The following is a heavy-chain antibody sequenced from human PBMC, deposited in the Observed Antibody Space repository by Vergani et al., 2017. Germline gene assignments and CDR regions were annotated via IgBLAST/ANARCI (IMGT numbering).Heavy chain of an antibody. Sequence: QVQVVQSGAEVKKSGASVKVSCKTSGYTFSNYYMHWVRQAPGQGLEWMGIINPSGGHTNYAQKFQGRVTMTRDTSTSTVYMELGSLRSEDTAIYYCAREDYGILTGYRYWGQGTLVTVSA. CDR1: GYTFSNYY. V-gene: IGHV1-46*03. CDR3: AREDYGILTGYRY. J-gene: IGHJ4*02. D-gene: IGHD3-9*01. CDR2: INPSGGHT.